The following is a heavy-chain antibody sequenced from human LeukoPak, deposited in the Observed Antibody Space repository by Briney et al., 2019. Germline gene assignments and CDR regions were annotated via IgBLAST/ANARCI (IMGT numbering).Heavy chain of an antibody. J-gene: IGHJ6*02. CDR2: IIPILGIA. V-gene: IGHV1-69*04. D-gene: IGHD3-3*01. CDR3: ARGGYETAYYYYGMDV. Sequence: SVKVSCKASGGTFSSYAFSWVRQAPGRGREWMGRIIPILGIANYAQKFQGRVTITADKSTSTAYMELSSLRSEDTAVYYCARGGYETAYYYYGMDVWGQGTTVTVSS. CDR1: GGTFSSYA.